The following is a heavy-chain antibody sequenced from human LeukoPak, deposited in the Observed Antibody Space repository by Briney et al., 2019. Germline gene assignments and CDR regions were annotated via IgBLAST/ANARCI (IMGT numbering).Heavy chain of an antibody. CDR3: ARRRRAGRYWYFDL. J-gene: IGHJ2*01. Sequence: PSETLSLTCAVYGGSFSGYYWSWIRQPPGKGLEWIGEINHSGSTNYNPSLKSRVTISVDTSKNQFSLKLSSVTAADTAVYYGARRRRAGRYWYFDLWGRGTLVTVSS. V-gene: IGHV4-34*01. CDR2: INHSGST. D-gene: IGHD6-25*01. CDR1: GGSFSGYY.